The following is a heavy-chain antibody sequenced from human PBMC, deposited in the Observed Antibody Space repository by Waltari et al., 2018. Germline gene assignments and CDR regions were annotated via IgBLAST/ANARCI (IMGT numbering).Heavy chain of an antibody. CDR1: GYTFTDYY. J-gene: IGHJ4*02. CDR3: ARGGPAIFGVLITKRFDY. D-gene: IGHD3-3*01. Sequence: QVQLVQSGAEVKKPGASVKVSCKASGYTFTDYYMHWVRQAPGQGLEWMGRINPNSGGTNYTQKVQGMVTMTRDTSISTAYMELSRLRSDDTAVYYCARGGPAIFGVLITKRFDYWGQGTLVTVSS. V-gene: IGHV1-2*06. CDR2: INPNSGGT.